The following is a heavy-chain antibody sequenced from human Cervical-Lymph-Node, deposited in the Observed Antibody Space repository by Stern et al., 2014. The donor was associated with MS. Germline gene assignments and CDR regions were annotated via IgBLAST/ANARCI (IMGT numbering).Heavy chain of an antibody. J-gene: IGHJ4*01. CDR1: GGSISIGNNY. Sequence: QVQLQESGPGLVKPSQTLSLTCTVSGGSISIGNNYWNWIRQPAGKGLEWIGRIYISGSTYYNPSLKRRVIISLDTSKTQFSLNLTSLTAADTAVYYCARAQLLRFGESYFDYWGHGTLVAVSS. CDR2: IYISGST. D-gene: IGHD3-10*01. V-gene: IGHV4-61*02. CDR3: ARAQLLRFGESYFDY.